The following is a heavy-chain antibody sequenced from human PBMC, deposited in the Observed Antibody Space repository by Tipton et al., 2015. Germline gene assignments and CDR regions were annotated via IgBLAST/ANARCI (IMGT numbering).Heavy chain of an antibody. J-gene: IGHJ4*02. CDR1: GGSISSGHW. CDR3: ATGRSIAARPCDY. D-gene: IGHD6-6*01. CDR2: IYYSGST. Sequence: SLRLSCAVSGGSISSGHWWSWVRQPPGKGLEWIGSIYYSGSTYHNPSLKSRVSIFVDTSKNQLSLKLSSVTAADTAVYYCATGRSIAARPCDYWGQGSLVTGAS. V-gene: IGHV4-4*02.